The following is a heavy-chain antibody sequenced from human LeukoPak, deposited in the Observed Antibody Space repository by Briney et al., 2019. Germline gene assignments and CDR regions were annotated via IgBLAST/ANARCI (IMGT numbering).Heavy chain of an antibody. V-gene: IGHV4-34*01. CDR3: ARGFSGFWEFDS. CDR2: ISFTGSTHTGST. Sequence: SETLSLTCEVSGGSFSSYSWNWIRQPPGKGLEWIAEISFTGSTHTGSTSYSTSLKSRVTISVDTPKNQFSLHLTSVTAADAGVYYCARGFSGFWEFDSWGQGTLVTVSS. CDR1: GGSFSSYS. D-gene: IGHD1-14*01. J-gene: IGHJ4*02.